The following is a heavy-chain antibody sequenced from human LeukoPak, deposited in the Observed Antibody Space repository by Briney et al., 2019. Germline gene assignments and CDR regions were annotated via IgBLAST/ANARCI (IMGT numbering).Heavy chain of an antibody. CDR1: GGTFSSYA. Sequence: SVKVSCKASGGTFSSYAISWVRQAPGQGLEWMGRIIPILGIANYAQKFQGRVTITADKSTSTAYMELSSLRSEDTAVYYCALYYDILTGYSGSLDPWGQGTLVTVSS. V-gene: IGHV1-69*04. D-gene: IGHD3-9*01. J-gene: IGHJ5*02. CDR3: ALYYDILTGYSGSLDP. CDR2: IIPILGIA.